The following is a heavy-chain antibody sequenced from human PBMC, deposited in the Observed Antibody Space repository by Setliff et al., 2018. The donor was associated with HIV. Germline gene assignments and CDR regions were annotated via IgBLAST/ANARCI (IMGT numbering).Heavy chain of an antibody. J-gene: IGHJ4*02. CDR1: GLSLSSSGVG. D-gene: IGHD1-1*01. Sequence: SAPTLVNPTQTLTLTCTFSGLSLSSSGVGVGWIRQSPGKVLEWLAFIYWNNNKHYSTSLKSRLTVTKDTSKNRVVFTMTNMDPVDTATYYCAYSGRQLRGPYFDFWGQGTPVTVSS. V-gene: IGHV2-5*01. CDR2: IYWNNNK. CDR3: AYSGRQLRGPYFDF.